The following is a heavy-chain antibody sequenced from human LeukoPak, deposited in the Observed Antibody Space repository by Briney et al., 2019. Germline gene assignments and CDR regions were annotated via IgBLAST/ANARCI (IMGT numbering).Heavy chain of an antibody. D-gene: IGHD4-17*01. CDR1: GFTFSDYF. V-gene: IGHV3-11*01. Sequence: GGSLRLSCAASGFTFSDYFMGWIRQALGKGLEWVSFITNTGGTTYNADSVKGRFTISRDNAKNSLDLQMNSLRAYDTAVYYCARRMGDYGDYVFYYYMDVWGKGTTVIISS. J-gene: IGHJ6*03. CDR3: ARRMGDYGDYVFYYYMDV. CDR2: ITNTGGTT.